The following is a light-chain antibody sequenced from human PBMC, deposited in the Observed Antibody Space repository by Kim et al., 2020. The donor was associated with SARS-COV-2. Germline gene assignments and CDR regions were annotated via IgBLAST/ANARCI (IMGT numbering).Light chain of an antibody. V-gene: IGKV3-15*01. Sequence: LSVSPGERAILSCRANQSVGNNLAWYQKKPGQGPRLLIYGASTRAIDVPSRFSGSGSGTDFTLTISGLQSEDFAVYYCQQYDKWYTFGQGTKLEI. CDR3: QQYDKWYT. CDR1: QSVGNN. CDR2: GAS. J-gene: IGKJ2*01.